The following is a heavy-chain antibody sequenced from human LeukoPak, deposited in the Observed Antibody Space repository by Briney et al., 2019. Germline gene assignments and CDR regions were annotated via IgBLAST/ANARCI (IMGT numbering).Heavy chain of an antibody. CDR1: GYTFTGYY. J-gene: IGHJ6*03. CDR2: INPNSGGT. D-gene: IGHD2-2*01. CDR3: ARTLVSSTQRYYYYYYYMDV. Sequence: ASVKVSCKASGYTFTGYYMHWVRQAPGQGLEWMGWINPNSGGTNCAQKFQGRVTMTRDTSISTAYMELSRLRSDDTAVYYCARTLVSSTQRYYYYYYYMDVWGKGTTVTVSS. V-gene: IGHV1-2*02.